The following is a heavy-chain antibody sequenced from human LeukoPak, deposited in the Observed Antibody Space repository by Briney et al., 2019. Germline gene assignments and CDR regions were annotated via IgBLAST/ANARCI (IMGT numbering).Heavy chain of an antibody. D-gene: IGHD3-16*02. J-gene: IGHJ4*02. CDR3: AKDRDDYVWGNYRLDY. CDR2: ISSDGRYK. Sequence: GGSLRLSCAASGFTFSGYTMHWVRQAPGKGLEWVAFISSDGRYKSHADSVKGRCTISRDNSKNTLYLQMNSLRAEDTAVYYCAKDRDDYVWGNYRLDYWGQGTLVTVSS. CDR1: GFTFSGYT. V-gene: IGHV3-30*04.